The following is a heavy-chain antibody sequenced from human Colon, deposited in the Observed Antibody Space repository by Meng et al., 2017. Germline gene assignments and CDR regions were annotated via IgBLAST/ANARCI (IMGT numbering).Heavy chain of an antibody. CDR3: ATTGSRSSGS. D-gene: IGHD3-22*01. CDR2: ISTTGSIA. Sequence: VQLVEDGGGVLQPGRSLRLSCEASAFTFSDYYMAWIRQTPGKGLEWVSYISTTGSIAYYADSVKGRFTISRDNAKNSVYLQMNSLRAEDTAVYYCATTGSRSSGSWGQGTLVTVSS. V-gene: IGHV3-11*01. J-gene: IGHJ4*02. CDR1: AFTFSDYY.